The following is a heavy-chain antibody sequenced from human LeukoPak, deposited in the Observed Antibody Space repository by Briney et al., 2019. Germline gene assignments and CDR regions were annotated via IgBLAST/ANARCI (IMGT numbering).Heavy chain of an antibody. Sequence: SSVKVSCKASGGTFSSYAISWVRQAPGQGLEWMGGIIPIFGTANYAQKFQGRVTITADEPTSTAYMELSSLRSEDTAVYYCAGSTVTRLAEYFQHWGQGTLVTVSS. J-gene: IGHJ1*01. CDR1: GGTFSSYA. CDR3: AGSTVTRLAEYFQH. CDR2: IIPIFGTA. D-gene: IGHD4-17*01. V-gene: IGHV1-69*01.